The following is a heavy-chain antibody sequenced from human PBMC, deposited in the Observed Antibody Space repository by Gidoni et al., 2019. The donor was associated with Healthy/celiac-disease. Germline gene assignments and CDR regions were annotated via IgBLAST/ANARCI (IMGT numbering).Heavy chain of an antibody. CDR2: ISYDGSNK. D-gene: IGHD3-10*01. CDR1: GCTVSSYA. V-gene: IGHV3-30-3*01. J-gene: IGHJ5*02. CDR3: ARGLYYYGSGSSFP. Sequence: QVQLVESGGGVVQPGGSRRLSCGASGCTVSSYAMHWVRQAPGKGLEWVAVISYDGSNKYSADSVKGRFTISRDNSKNTLYLQMNSLRAEDTAVYYCARGLYYYGSGSSFPWGQGTLVTVSS.